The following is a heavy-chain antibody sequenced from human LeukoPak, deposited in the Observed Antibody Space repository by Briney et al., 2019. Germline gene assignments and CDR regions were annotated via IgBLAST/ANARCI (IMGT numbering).Heavy chain of an antibody. CDR2: IKKGGSEK. Sequence: GGSLRLSCAASGFTFSSYWMIWVRQAPGKGLEWVANIKKGGSEKYYVDSVKGRFTISRDNAKNSLHLQMSSLRAEDTAVYYCARAASLIFPAAFDVWGQGTTVTVSS. D-gene: IGHD2-2*01. J-gene: IGHJ6*02. CDR1: GFTFSSYW. CDR3: ARAASLIFPAAFDV. V-gene: IGHV3-7*01.